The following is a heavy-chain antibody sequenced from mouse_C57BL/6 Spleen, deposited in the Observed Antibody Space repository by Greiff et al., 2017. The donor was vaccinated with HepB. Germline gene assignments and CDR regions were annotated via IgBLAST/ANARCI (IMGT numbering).Heavy chain of an antibody. CDR2: IDTENGDT. CDR3: TSGGCYFDY. J-gene: IGHJ2*01. Sequence: EVQLQQSGAELVRPGASVKLSCTASGFNIKDDYMHWVKQRPEQGLEWIGWIDTENGDTESASKFQGKATITADTSSNTAYLQLNRLTSEDTAVYYCTSGGCYFDYWGQGTTLTVSS. D-gene: IGHD6-1*01. CDR1: GFNIKDDY. V-gene: IGHV14-4*01.